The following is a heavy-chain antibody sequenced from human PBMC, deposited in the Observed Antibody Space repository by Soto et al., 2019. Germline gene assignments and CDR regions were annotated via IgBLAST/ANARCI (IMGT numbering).Heavy chain of an antibody. D-gene: IGHD2-8*01. V-gene: IGHV4-4*02. CDR1: GVSISSGNW. J-gene: IGHJ4*02. CDR2: IFHDGTA. CDR3: ARLVYDTRLNYMYFDF. Sequence: SETLSLTCAVSGVSISSGNWWTWVRQTPQRGLEYIGEIFHDGTANYYPSFERRVAISVDTSKNQFSLKLTSVTAADTAIYFCARLVYDTRLNYMYFDFFGQGALVTVSS.